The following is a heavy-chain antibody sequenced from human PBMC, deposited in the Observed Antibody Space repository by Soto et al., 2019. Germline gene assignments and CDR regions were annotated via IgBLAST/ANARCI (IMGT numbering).Heavy chain of an antibody. V-gene: IGHV3-7*05. CDR1: GFIFGAYW. CDR3: ATIEWYRFDY. D-gene: IGHD5-12*01. CDR2: INQDGSER. Sequence: EVQMVESGGGLVQPGGSVRLSCEAAGFIFGAYWMSWVRQAPGKGLEWVAHINQDGSERYYVESVKGRFTISRDNIKNSLYLQMNSLRAEDTAVYYCATIEWYRFDYWGQGTLFTVSS. J-gene: IGHJ4*02.